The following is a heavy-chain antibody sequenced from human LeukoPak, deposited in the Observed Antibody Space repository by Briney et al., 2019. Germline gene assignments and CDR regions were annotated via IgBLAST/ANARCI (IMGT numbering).Heavy chain of an antibody. J-gene: IGHJ4*02. CDR2: ISSSGSTI. V-gene: IGHV3-11*04. CDR1: GFTFSDYY. CDR3: ASHYYDSSGYYVSY. D-gene: IGHD3-22*01. Sequence: GGSLRLSCAASGFTFSDYYMSWIRQAPGKGLEWVSYISSSGSTIYYADSVKSRFTISRDNAKNSLYLQMNSLRAEDTAVYYCASHYYDSSGYYVSYWGQGTLVTVSS.